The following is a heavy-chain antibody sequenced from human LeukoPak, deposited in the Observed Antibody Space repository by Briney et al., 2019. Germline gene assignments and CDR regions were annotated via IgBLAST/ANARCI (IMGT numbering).Heavy chain of an antibody. CDR3: ARLSGDGYMTFDY. D-gene: IGHD5-24*01. V-gene: IGHV4-59*08. J-gene: IGHJ4*02. Sequence: SETLSLTGTVSGGSISSYYWSWIRQPPGKGLEWIGYIYYSGSTNYNPSLKSRVTISVDASKNQFSLKLSSVTAADTAVYYCARLSGDGYMTFDYWGQGTLVTVSS. CDR1: GGSISSYY. CDR2: IYYSGST.